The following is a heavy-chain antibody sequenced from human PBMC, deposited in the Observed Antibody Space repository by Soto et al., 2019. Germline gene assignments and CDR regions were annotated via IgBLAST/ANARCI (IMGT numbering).Heavy chain of an antibody. D-gene: IGHD1-20*01. CDR2: IRNKANSYTT. CDR3: ARRITGAPPADGAY. V-gene: IGHV3-72*01. CDR1: GLTFSDHH. Sequence: EVQLVESGGGLVQPGGSLRLSCVASGLTFSDHHMDWVRQAPGKGLEWVGRIRNKANSYTTDYVASVKGRFTISRDDSKNSLYLQMNSLKPEDTAVYYCARRITGAPPADGAYWGQGTLVTVSS. J-gene: IGHJ4*02.